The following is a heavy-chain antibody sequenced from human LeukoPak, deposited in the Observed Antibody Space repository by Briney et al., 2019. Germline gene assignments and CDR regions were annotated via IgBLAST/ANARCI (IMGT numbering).Heavy chain of an antibody. CDR1: GFTFSNYA. J-gene: IGHJ4*02. CDR3: AKGQQLTHLDY. CDR2: ISYDGSNK. V-gene: IGHV3-30*18. Sequence: GGSLRLSCAASGFTFSNYAMSWVRQAPGKGLEWVAVISYDGSNKYYADSVKGRFTISRDNSKNTLYLQMNSLRAEDTAVYYCAKGQQLTHLDYWGQGTLVTVSS. D-gene: IGHD6-13*01.